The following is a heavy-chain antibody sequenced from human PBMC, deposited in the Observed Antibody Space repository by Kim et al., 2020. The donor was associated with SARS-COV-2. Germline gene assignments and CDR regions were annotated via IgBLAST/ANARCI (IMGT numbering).Heavy chain of an antibody. CDR3: ARPSGGGGRSPNF. CDR1: GFTFSGYI. V-gene: IGHV3-30*04. J-gene: IGHJ4*02. CDR2: TSYDGCDK. D-gene: IGHD3-16*01. Sequence: GGSLRLSCAASGFTFSGYIVHWVRQAPGKGLEWVAVTSYDGCDKYYADSVKGRFIISRDNSKNTVSLQMNSLTAEDTAVYYCARPSGGGGRSPNFWGQGT.